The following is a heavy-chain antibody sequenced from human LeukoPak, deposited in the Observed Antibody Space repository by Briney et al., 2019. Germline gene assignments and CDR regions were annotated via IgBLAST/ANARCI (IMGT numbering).Heavy chain of an antibody. J-gene: IGHJ4*02. D-gene: IGHD4-17*01. V-gene: IGHV3-33*06. CDR2: LWFDGSHE. Sequence: PGGSLRLSCEASGFNFNNYGMHWVRQAPGKGLEWVAALWFDGSHEYYADSVKGRFTISRDNFKNTLFMEMNALTAGDTAIHYCAKDASDFGDSYFDHWGQGTPVTVSS. CDR1: GFNFNNYG. CDR3: AKDASDFGDSYFDH.